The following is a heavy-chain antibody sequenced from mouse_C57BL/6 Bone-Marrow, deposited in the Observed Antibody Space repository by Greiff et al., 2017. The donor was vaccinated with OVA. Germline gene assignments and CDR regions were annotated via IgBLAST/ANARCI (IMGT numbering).Heavy chain of an antibody. CDR1: GFNIKDDY. CDR3: TVLIYYYGSRGAMDY. CDR2: IDPENGDT. Sequence: VQLQQSGAELVRPGASVKLSCTASGFNIKDDYMHWVKQRPEQGLEWIGWIDPENGDTEYASKFQGKAPITADTSSNTAYLQLSSLTSEDTAVYYCTVLIYYYGSRGAMDYWGQGTSVTVSS. V-gene: IGHV14-4*01. D-gene: IGHD1-1*01. J-gene: IGHJ4*01.